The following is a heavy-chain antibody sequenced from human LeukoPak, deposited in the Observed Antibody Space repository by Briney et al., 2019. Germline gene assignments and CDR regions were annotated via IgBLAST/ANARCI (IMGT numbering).Heavy chain of an antibody. Sequence: PSETLSLTCAVYGGSFSGYYGSWIRQPPGKGLEWIGYISYSGSPNYNPSLKSRVTISVETSKNQFSLKLTSVTAADTAVYYCEKMAYSGHDKGLGYNWFDPWGQGTLVTVSS. CDR3: EKMAYSGHDKGLGYNWFDP. V-gene: IGHV4-59*01. CDR1: GGSFSGYY. J-gene: IGHJ5*02. CDR2: ISYSGSP. D-gene: IGHD1-26*01.